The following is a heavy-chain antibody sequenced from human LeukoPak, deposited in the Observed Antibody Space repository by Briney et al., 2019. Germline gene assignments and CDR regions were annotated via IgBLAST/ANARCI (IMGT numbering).Heavy chain of an antibody. CDR3: ARGGGRGGSPGAFDI. V-gene: IGHV3-33*01. CDR1: GFTFSSYG. Sequence: GRSLRLSCAASGFTFSSYGMHWVRQAPGKGLEWVAVIWYDGSNKYYPGSVKGRFTISRENAKNSLYLQMNSLRAGDTAVYYCARGGGRGGSPGAFDIWGQGTMVTVSS. CDR2: IWYDGSNK. J-gene: IGHJ3*02. D-gene: IGHD1-26*01.